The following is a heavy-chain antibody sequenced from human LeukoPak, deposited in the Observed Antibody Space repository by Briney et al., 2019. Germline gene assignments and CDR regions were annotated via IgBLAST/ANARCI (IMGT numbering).Heavy chain of an antibody. J-gene: IGHJ6*02. CDR1: GGTFSSYA. V-gene: IGHV1-69*13. D-gene: IGHD4-17*01. CDR2: IIPIFGTA. CDR3: AREHEDYGDYGIISYYYYGMDV. Sequence: SVKVSCKASGGTFSSYAISWVRQAPGQGLEWMGGIIPIFGTANYAQKFQGRVTITADESTSTAYMELSSLRSEDTAVYYCAREHEDYGDYGIISYYYYGMDVWGQGTTVTVSS.